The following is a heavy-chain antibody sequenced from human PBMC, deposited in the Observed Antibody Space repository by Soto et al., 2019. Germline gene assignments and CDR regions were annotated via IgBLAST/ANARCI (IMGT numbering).Heavy chain of an antibody. Sequence: XVSLRLSCAASGFSFSSYSMNWVRQAPGKGLEWVSSISSSSSYIYYADSVKGRFTISRDNAKNSLYLQMNSLRAEDTAVYYCARVVDTDMAYYYYYYGMDVWGQGTTVTVSS. CDR3: ARVVDTDMAYYYYYYGMDV. CDR1: GFSFSSYS. J-gene: IGHJ6*02. V-gene: IGHV3-21*01. D-gene: IGHD5-18*01. CDR2: ISSSSSYI.